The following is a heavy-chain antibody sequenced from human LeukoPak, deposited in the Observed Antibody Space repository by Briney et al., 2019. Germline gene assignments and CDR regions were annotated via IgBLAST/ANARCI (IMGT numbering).Heavy chain of an antibody. CDR3: ARSARVDIVATFDP. CDR1: GGSISSYY. CDR2: IYYSGST. J-gene: IGHJ5*02. V-gene: IGHV4-59*01. D-gene: IGHD5-12*01. Sequence: SETLSLTCTVSGGSISSYYWSWIRQPPGKGLEWIGYIYYSGSTNYNPSLKSRVTISVDTSKNQFSLKLSSVTAADTAVYYCARSARVDIVATFDPWGQGTLVTVSS.